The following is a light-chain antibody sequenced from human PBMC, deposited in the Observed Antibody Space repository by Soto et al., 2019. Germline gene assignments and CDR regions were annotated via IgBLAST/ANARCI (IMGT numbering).Light chain of an antibody. CDR2: DVS. V-gene: IGLV2-14*01. CDR1: SSDVGGYKY. Sequence: QSALTQPASVSGSPGQSITISCTGTSSDVGGYKYVSWYQQHPGIAPKLMIYDVSHRPSGVSNRFSGSKSGNTASLIISGLQAEDEADYYCSSYTTSSTGVFGGGTKLTVL. CDR3: SSYTTSSTGV. J-gene: IGLJ3*02.